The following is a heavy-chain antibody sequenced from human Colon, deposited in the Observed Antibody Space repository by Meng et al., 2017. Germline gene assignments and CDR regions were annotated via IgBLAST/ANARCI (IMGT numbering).Heavy chain of an antibody. CDR3: ASSIVYGDYCSYCDY. J-gene: IGHJ4*02. CDR2: IRSSSSYI. V-gene: IGHV3-21*01. CDR1: GFTFSSYS. D-gene: IGHD4-17*01. Sequence: GESLKISCAASGFTFSSYSMNWVRQAPGKGPEWVSSIRSSSSYIYYADSVKGRFTISRDNSKNSMYLQMNSLRAEGTAVYYCASSIVYGDYCSYCDYWVQGTLVTVSS.